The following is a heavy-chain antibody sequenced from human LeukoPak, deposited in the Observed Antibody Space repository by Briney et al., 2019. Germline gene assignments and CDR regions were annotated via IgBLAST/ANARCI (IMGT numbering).Heavy chain of an antibody. CDR3: ASFLLTPGDTSMVFAADY. CDR1: GGSFSGYY. V-gene: IGHV4-34*01. J-gene: IGHJ4*02. CDR2: INHSGST. Sequence: SETLSLTCAVYGGSFSGYYWSWIRQPPGKGLEWIGEINHSGSTNYNPSLKSRVTISVDTSKNQFSLKLSSVTAADTAVYYCASFLLTPGDTSMVFAADYWRQGTLVTVSS. D-gene: IGHD5-18*01.